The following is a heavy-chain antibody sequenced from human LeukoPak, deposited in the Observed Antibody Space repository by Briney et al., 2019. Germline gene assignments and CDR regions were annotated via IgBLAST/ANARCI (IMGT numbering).Heavy chain of an antibody. J-gene: IGHJ4*02. D-gene: IGHD5-12*01. V-gene: IGHV4-31*03. Sequence: SETLFLTCTVSGGSISSGGYYWSWIRQHPGKGLEWIGYIYYSGSTYYNPSLKSRVTISVDTSKNQFSLKLSSVTAADTAVYYCARSYSGYDSFDYWGQGTLVTVSS. CDR1: GGSISSGGYY. CDR2: IYYSGST. CDR3: ARSYSGYDSFDY.